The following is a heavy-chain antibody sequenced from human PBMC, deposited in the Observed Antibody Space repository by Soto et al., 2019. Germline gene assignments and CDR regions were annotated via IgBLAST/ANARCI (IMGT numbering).Heavy chain of an antibody. Sequence: GESLKISCMGSGYSLTSYWIGWVRQMPGKGLEWMGIIYPGDSDTRYSPSFQGQVTTSADKSISTAYLQWSSLKASDTAMSYCARQVEMATISRYYYGMDGWGQVTTVTVSS. CDR2: IYPGDSDT. CDR3: ARQVEMATISRYYYGMDG. J-gene: IGHJ6*02. CDR1: GYSLTSYW. D-gene: IGHD5-12*01. V-gene: IGHV5-51*01.